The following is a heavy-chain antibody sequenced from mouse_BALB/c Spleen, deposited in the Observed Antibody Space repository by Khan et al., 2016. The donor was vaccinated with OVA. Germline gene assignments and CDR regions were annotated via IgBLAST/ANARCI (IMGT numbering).Heavy chain of an antibody. V-gene: IGHV2-6-1*01. D-gene: IGHD2-12*01. CDR1: GFSLTNYG. J-gene: IGHJ4*01. CDR3: ARQPYEHYNIMDY. CDR2: IWSDGST. Sequence: KLEVSGPGLVAPSQSLSITCTISGFSLTNYGVHWVRQPPGKGLEWLVVIWSDGSTTYNSALKSRLTITKDNSKSQVFLKMNSLQSEDTAVYSCARQPYEHYNIMDYWGQGTSVTVSS.